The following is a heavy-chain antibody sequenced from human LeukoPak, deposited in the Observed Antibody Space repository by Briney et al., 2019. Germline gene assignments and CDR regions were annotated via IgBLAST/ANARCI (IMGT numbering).Heavy chain of an antibody. Sequence: GGSLRLSCAASGFTFSRHWMTWVRQAPGKGLEWVANIQEDGSYIYYVDSVRGRFTISRDNTKSSLFLQMNSLRADDTAVYFCARDSTWQLDYWGQGTLVTVSS. V-gene: IGHV3-7*03. CDR1: GFTFSRHW. J-gene: IGHJ4*02. CDR3: ARDSTWQLDY. D-gene: IGHD5-12*01. CDR2: IQEDGSYI.